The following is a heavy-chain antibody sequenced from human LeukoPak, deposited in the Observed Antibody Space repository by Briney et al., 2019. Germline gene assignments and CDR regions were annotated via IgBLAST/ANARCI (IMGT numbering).Heavy chain of an antibody. CDR2: ISSSSSYI. CDR1: GFTFSSYS. D-gene: IGHD3-9*01. CDR3: AKDLLYDILTGYYMGFIDY. Sequence: GGSLRLSCAASGFTFSSYSMNWVRQAPGKGLEWVSSISSSSSYIYYADSVKGRFTISRDNAKNSLYLQMNSLRAEDTAVYYCAKDLLYDILTGYYMGFIDYWGQGTLVTVSS. J-gene: IGHJ4*02. V-gene: IGHV3-21*01.